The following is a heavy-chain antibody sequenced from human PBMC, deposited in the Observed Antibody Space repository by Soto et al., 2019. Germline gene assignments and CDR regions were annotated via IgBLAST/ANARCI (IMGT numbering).Heavy chain of an antibody. D-gene: IGHD2-2*02. Sequence: PSETLSLTCAVYGGSFSGYYWSWIRQPPGKGLEWIGETNHSGSTNYNPSLKSRVTISVDTSKNQFSLKLSSVTAADTAVYYCARGRKTLDSDCSSTSCYTASDYWGQGTLVTVSS. CDR1: GGSFSGYY. J-gene: IGHJ4*02. V-gene: IGHV4-34*01. CDR2: TNHSGST. CDR3: ARGRKTLDSDCSSTSCYTASDY.